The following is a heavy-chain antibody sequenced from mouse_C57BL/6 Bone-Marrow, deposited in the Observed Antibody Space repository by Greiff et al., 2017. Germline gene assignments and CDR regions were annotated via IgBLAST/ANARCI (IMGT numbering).Heavy chain of an antibody. V-gene: IGHV1-80*01. D-gene: IGHD1-1*01. Sequence: QVQLQQSGAELVKPGASVKISCKASGYAFSSYWMNWVKQRPGKGLEWIGQIYPGDGDTNYNGKFKGKATLTADKSSSTAYMQLSSLTSEDSAVYFCARSGDYYGSSLYWYFDVWGTGTTVTVSS. J-gene: IGHJ1*03. CDR1: GYAFSSYW. CDR2: IYPGDGDT. CDR3: ARSGDYYGSSLYWYFDV.